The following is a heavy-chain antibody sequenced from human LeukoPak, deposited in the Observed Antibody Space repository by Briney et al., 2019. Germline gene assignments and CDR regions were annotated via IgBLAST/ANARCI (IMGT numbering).Heavy chain of an antibody. CDR2: IIPIFGTA. D-gene: IGHD1-7*01. J-gene: IGHJ4*02. Sequence: GSSVKVSCKXSGGTFSSYAISWVRQAPGQGLERMGGIIPIFGTANYAQKFQGRVTITADESTSTAYMELSSLRSEDTAVYYCARAGELELRDGYFDYWGQGTLVTVSS. CDR3: ARAGELELRDGYFDY. CDR1: GGTFSSYA. V-gene: IGHV1-69*01.